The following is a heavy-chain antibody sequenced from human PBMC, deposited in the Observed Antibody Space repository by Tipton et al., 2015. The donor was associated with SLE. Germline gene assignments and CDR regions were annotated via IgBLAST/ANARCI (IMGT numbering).Heavy chain of an antibody. Sequence: TLSLTCAVYGGSFSGYYWSWIRQPPGKGLEWIGEINHSGRTNYNPSLKSRVTISVDASKNQFSLKLRSVTAADTAVYYCARDRGGSFLFDYWGQGTLVTVSS. CDR1: GGSFSGYY. J-gene: IGHJ4*02. V-gene: IGHV4-34*01. D-gene: IGHD1-26*01. CDR2: INHSGRT. CDR3: ARDRGGSFLFDY.